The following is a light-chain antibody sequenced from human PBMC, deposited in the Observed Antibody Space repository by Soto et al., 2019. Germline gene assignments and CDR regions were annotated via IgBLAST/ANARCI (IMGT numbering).Light chain of an antibody. Sequence: EIVLTQSPGTLSLSPGERATLSCRASQNVIRNNIASNQQKPGQAPRLLIYGPSSRATGIPERFSGSGSGTDFTLTISRLEPEDFAVYFCHQFGSSPQTFGHGTKVEIK. V-gene: IGKV3-20*01. CDR1: QNVIRNN. CDR3: HQFGSSPQT. J-gene: IGKJ1*01. CDR2: GPS.